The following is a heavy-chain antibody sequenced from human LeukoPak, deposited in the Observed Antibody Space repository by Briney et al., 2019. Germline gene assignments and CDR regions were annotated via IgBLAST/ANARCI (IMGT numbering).Heavy chain of an antibody. Sequence: GASVKVSCKASGYTFTSYDINWVRQATGQGLEWMGYMNPNSGNTGYAQKFQGRVTITTNTSTSTAYMELSSLRSDDTAVYYCAREGSDYWGRGTRVTVSS. CDR1: GYTFTSYD. J-gene: IGHJ4*02. V-gene: IGHV1-8*03. CDR3: AREGSDY. CDR2: MNPNSGNT.